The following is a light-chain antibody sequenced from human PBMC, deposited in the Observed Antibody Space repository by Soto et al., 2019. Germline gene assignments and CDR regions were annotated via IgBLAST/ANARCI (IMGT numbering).Light chain of an antibody. CDR1: SSDVGGYHF. V-gene: IGLV2-14*01. CDR2: EVT. J-gene: IGLJ2*01. CDR3: SSYTSTSTVI. Sequence: QSALTQPASVSGSPGQSITISCTGTSSDVGGYHFVSWYQQHPGKAPELMIYEVTNRPSGISSRFSGSKSGNTASLTISGLQAADEAHYYCSSYTSTSTVIFGGGTKLTVL.